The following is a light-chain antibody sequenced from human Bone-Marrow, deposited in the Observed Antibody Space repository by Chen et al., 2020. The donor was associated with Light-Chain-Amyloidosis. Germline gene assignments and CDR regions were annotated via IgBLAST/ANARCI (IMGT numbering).Light chain of an antibody. CDR2: DDG. CDR3: GSWDSSLSGFV. J-gene: IGLJ3*02. Sequence: QSVLTQPPSVSATPGQKVTISCSGGNSNIENNYVSWYQHLPGTAPKLLIFDDGKRPSGIPDRFSGSKSATSATLAITGGQTGDEAEYYCGSWDSSLSGFVFGGGTKLTVL. V-gene: IGLV1-51*01. CDR1: NSNIENNY.